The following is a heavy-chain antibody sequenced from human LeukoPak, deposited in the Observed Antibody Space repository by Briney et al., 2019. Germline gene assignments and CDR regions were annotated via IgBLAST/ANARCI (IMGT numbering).Heavy chain of an antibody. D-gene: IGHD6-19*01. V-gene: IGHV4-34*01. Sequence: PSETLSLTCAVYGGSFSGYYWSWIRRPPGKGLEWIGEINHSGSTNYNPSLKSRVTISVDTSKNQFSLKLSSVTAADTAVYYCARLKQWLTWFDPWGQGTLVTVSS. CDR2: INHSGST. CDR1: GGSFSGYY. J-gene: IGHJ5*02. CDR3: ARLKQWLTWFDP.